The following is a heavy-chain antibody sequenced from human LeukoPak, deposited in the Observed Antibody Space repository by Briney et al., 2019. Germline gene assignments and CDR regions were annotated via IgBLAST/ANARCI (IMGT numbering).Heavy chain of an antibody. CDR1: GGTFSSHA. CDR2: INPSGGST. D-gene: IGHD6-19*01. Sequence: ASVKVSCKAVGGTFSSHAISWVRQAPGQGLEWMGIINPSGGSTSYAQKFQGRVTMTRDTSTSTVYMELSSLRSEDTAVYYCARDPGGDIAVAGFFDYWGRGTLVTVSS. V-gene: IGHV1-46*01. CDR3: ARDPGGDIAVAGFFDY. J-gene: IGHJ4*02.